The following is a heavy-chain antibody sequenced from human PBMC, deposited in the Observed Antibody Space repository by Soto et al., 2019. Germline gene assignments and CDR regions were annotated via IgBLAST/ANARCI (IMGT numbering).Heavy chain of an antibody. J-gene: IGHJ4*02. CDR3: ALVPPRGITDFDY. Sequence: QITLKAYGPTLVKPTQTLTLTCTFSGFSLSTGGVGVGWLRQPPGKTLEWLALICWDDDKRYSPSLKRRLTVTKETSKNLVVRTITNMDTVDTATYYCALVPPRGITDFDYWGQGSLGTVSS. CDR1: GFSLSTGGVG. D-gene: IGHD3-16*01. CDR2: ICWDDDK. V-gene: IGHV2-5*02.